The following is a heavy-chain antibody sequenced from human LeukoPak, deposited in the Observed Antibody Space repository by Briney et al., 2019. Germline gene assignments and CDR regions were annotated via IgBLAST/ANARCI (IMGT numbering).Heavy chain of an antibody. CDR2: INWNGGGT. J-gene: IGHJ6*02. Sequence: QSGGSLRLSCAATGFTFKDYGMHWVRQPPGKGLEWVSSINWNGGGTDYADSVKGRFTISRDNAKNSLYLQLSSLRPEDTALYYCAKHMRATNTYSFFGLDVWGQGTTVTVSS. D-gene: IGHD1-26*01. CDR1: GFTFKDYG. V-gene: IGHV3-9*01. CDR3: AKHMRATNTYSFFGLDV.